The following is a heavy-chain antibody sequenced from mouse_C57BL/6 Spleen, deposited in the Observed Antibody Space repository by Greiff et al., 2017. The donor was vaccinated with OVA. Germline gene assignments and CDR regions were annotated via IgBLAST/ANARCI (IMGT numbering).Heavy chain of an antibody. CDR3: ARSPVTTVDYYAMDY. V-gene: IGHV1-59*01. J-gene: IGHJ4*01. Sequence: QVQLQQPGAELVRPGTSVKLSCKASGYTFTSYWMHWVKQRPGQGLEWIGVIDPSDSYTNYNQKFKGKATLTVDTSSSTAYMQLSSLTSEDSAVYYCARSPVTTVDYYAMDYWGQGTSVTVSS. D-gene: IGHD1-1*01. CDR1: GYTFTSYW. CDR2: IDPSDSYT.